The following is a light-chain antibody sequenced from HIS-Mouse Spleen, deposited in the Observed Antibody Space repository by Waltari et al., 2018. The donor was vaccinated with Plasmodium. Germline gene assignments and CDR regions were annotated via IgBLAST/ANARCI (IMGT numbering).Light chain of an antibody. CDR3: QAWDSSTAWV. Sequence: SYELTQPPSVSVSPGQTASITCSGDKLGDKYACWYQQKPGQSPVLVIYQDSKRPSGIPELFSGSNSGNTATLTISGTQAMDEADYYCQAWDSSTAWVFGGGTKLTVL. CDR1: KLGDKY. V-gene: IGLV3-1*01. CDR2: QDS. J-gene: IGLJ2*01.